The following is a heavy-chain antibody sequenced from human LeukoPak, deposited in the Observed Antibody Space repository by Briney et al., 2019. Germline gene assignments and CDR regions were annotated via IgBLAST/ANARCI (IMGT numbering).Heavy chain of an antibody. V-gene: IGHV1-69*04. CDR3: ARDRIAAAGSPDY. J-gene: IGHJ4*02. Sequence: GSSVKVSCKASGGTFRRYAISWVRQAPGQGLEWMGRIIPILGIANYAQKFQSRDTITADKTTSTAYMELSSLRSEDTAVYYCARDRIAAAGSPDYWGQGTLVTVSS. D-gene: IGHD6-13*01. CDR2: IIPILGIA. CDR1: GGTFRRYA.